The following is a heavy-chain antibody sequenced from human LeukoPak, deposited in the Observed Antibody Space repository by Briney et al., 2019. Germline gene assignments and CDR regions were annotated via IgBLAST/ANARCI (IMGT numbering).Heavy chain of an antibody. D-gene: IGHD1-1*01. Sequence: ASVKVSCKASGYTFNNFGISWVRQAPGQGLEWMGVINPSGGSTRYAQKFQGRVTMTGDPSTRTVYMELSSLTSDDTAVYYCARGTTDAYWGQGTPVTVSS. J-gene: IGHJ4*02. CDR2: INPSGGST. V-gene: IGHV1-46*02. CDR1: GYTFNNFG. CDR3: ARGTTDAY.